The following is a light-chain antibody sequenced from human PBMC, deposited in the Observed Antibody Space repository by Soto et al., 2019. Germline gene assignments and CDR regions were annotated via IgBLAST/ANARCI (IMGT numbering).Light chain of an antibody. CDR2: RDG. V-gene: IGLV1-47*01. Sequence: QSALTQPRSASVPPGQSLTISCAGRSSNIGSHCVYWYQHLPGTAPKLLIFRDGQRPSGVPDRFFGSKSATSASLGISGLRSEDEAHYYCAVWDASLTGWVFGGGTKLTVL. CDR1: SSNIGSHC. CDR3: AVWDASLTGWV. J-gene: IGLJ3*02.